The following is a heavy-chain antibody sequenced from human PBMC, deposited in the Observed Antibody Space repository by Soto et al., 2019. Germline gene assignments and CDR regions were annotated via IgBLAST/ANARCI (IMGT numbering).Heavy chain of an antibody. CDR3: ARLARLYYYYGMDV. CDR1: GGTFSSYA. Sequence: GASVKVSCKASGGTFSSYAISWVRQAPGQGLEWMGGIIPIFGTANYAQKFQGRVTITADESTSTAYMELSSLRSEDTAVYYCARLARLYYYYGMDVWGQGITVTVSS. J-gene: IGHJ6*02. V-gene: IGHV1-69*13. CDR2: IIPIFGTA.